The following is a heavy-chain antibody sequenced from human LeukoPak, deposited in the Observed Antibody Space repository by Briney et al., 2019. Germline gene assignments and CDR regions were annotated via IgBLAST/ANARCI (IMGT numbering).Heavy chain of an antibody. D-gene: IGHD3-22*01. CDR3: ARHFGGYYYDSSGSPGWFDP. Sequence: PSETLSLTCTVSGGSISSGGYYWSWIRQHPGKGLEWIGYIYYSGSTYYNPSLKSRVTISVDTSKNQFSLKLSSVTAADTAVYYCARHFGGYYYDSSGSPGWFDPWGQGTLVTVSS. CDR2: IYYSGST. V-gene: IGHV4-31*03. J-gene: IGHJ5*02. CDR1: GGSISSGGYY.